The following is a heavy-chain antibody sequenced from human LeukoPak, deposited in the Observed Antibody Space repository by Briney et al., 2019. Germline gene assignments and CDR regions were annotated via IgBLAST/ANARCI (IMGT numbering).Heavy chain of an antibody. CDR2: INSDGSST. D-gene: IGHD3-10*01. Sequence: GGSLRLSCVASGFTFSSYWMSWVRQAPGKGLGWVSRINSDGSSTSYADSVKGRFTISRDISKNTLYLQMNSLRAEDTAVYYCARVLSGRGSLYDYYYYMDVWGKGTTVTISS. J-gene: IGHJ6*03. V-gene: IGHV3-74*01. CDR1: GFTFSSYW. CDR3: ARVLSGRGSLYDYYYYMDV.